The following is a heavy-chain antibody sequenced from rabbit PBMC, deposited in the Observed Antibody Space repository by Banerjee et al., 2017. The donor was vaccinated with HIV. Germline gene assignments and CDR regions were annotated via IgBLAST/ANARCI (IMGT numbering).Heavy chain of an antibody. CDR1: GVSISGHAFRGDSY. V-gene: IGHV1S40*01. Sequence: QSVEGSGGGLVKPGASLTLTCIASGVSISGHAFRGDSYICCVRQAPGKGLEWIVCIYAGSSGSTAYTSWAKGRFAISKTSSTTVPLQMTSLTAADTATYFCARGSATMTMVITGYYFNLWGPGTLVTVS. CDR3: ARGSATMTMVITGYYFNL. CDR2: IYAGSSGST. J-gene: IGHJ4*01. D-gene: IGHD2-1*01.